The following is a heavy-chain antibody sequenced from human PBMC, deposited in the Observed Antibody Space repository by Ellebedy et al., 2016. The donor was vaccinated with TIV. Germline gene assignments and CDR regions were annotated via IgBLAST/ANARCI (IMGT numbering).Heavy chain of an antibody. Sequence: GESLKISCAASGFTLSSYEMNWVRQVPGKGLEWVSYISTSGNNIHYADSMKGRFTISRDNAKNSLYLQMNSLRAEDTAVYHCVRDLVQYFDWAPVMDVWGQGTTVTVSS. V-gene: IGHV3-48*03. J-gene: IGHJ6*02. CDR2: ISTSGNNI. CDR1: GFTLSSYE. D-gene: IGHD3-9*01. CDR3: VRDLVQYFDWAPVMDV.